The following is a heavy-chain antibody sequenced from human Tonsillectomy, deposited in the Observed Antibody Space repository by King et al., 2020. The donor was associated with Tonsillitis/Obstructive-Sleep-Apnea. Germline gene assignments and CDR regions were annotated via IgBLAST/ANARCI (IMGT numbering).Heavy chain of an antibody. Sequence: VQLQQWGAGLLKPSETLSLTCAVYGGSFSGYYWSWIRQPPGKGLEWIGEINHGGSTNYHPSLKSRVTISVDTSKNQFSLKLSSVTAADTAVYYCARGLPPHETAPLWTGYYAEVSYYMDVWGKGTTVTVSS. J-gene: IGHJ6*03. CDR2: INHGGST. CDR3: ARGLPPHETAPLWTGYYAEVSYYMDV. V-gene: IGHV4-34*01. D-gene: IGHD3/OR15-3a*01. CDR1: GGSFSGYY.